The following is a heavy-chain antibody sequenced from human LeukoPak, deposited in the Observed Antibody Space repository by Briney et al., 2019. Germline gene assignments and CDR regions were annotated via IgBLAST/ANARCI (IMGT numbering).Heavy chain of an antibody. D-gene: IGHD2-21*01. CDR1: GGTFSSYA. CDR2: IIPIFGTA. J-gene: IGHJ3*02. Sequence: SVKVSCKASGGTFSSYAISWLRQAPAQGLEWMGGIIPIFGTANYAQKFQGRVTITADESTSTAYMELSSLRSEDTAVYYCARGLYCGGDCDSDDAFDIWGQGTMVTVSS. V-gene: IGHV1-69*01. CDR3: ARGLYCGGDCDSDDAFDI.